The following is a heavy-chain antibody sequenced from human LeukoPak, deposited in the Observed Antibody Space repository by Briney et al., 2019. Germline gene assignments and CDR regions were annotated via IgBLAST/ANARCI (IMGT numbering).Heavy chain of an antibody. Sequence: SETLSLTCTVSGGSISSGGYYWSWIRQPPGKGLEWIGYIYHSGSTYYNPSLKSRVTISVDRSKNQFSLKLSSVTAADTAVYYCARPYQLPLYYFDYWGQGTLVTVSS. CDR1: GGSISSGGYY. V-gene: IGHV4-30-2*01. CDR2: IYHSGST. J-gene: IGHJ4*02. CDR3: ARPYQLPLYYFDY. D-gene: IGHD2-2*01.